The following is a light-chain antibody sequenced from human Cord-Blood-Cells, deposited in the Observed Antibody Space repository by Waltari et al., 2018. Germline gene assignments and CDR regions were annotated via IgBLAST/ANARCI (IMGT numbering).Light chain of an antibody. J-gene: IGLJ1*01. CDR2: EVS. V-gene: IGLV2-18*02. CDR3: SSYTSSSTYV. CDR1: SSDVGSYNR. Sequence: QSALTQPPSVSGSPGQSATISCTGTSSDVGSYNRVSWYQRPPGTAPKPMIYEVSNRPSGVPVLFSGSKSGNTASLTISGLQAEDEADYYCSSYTSSSTYVFGTGTKVTVL.